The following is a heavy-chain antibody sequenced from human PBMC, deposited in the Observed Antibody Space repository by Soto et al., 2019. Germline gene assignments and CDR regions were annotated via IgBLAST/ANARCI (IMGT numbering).Heavy chain of an antibody. CDR2: ISSSSSTI. CDR1: GFTFSSYS. Sequence: PGGSLRLSCAASGFTFSSYSMNWVRQAPGKGLEWVSYISSSSSTIYYADSVKGRFTISRDNAKNSLYLQMNSLRAEDTAVYYCATGSHHFDYWGQGTLVTVSS. V-gene: IGHV3-48*01. J-gene: IGHJ4*02. CDR3: ATGSHHFDY.